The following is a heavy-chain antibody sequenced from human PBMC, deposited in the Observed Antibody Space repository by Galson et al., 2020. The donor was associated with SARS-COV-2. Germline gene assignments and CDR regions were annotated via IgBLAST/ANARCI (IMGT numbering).Heavy chain of an antibody. D-gene: IGHD2-15*01. Sequence: SVKVSCKASGFTFTSSAVQWVRQARGQRLEWIGWIVVGSGNTNYAQDFHERVTITRDMSTSTAYMELSSLRSDDTAVYYCVAGGGKFRYYYYYTLDVWGQGTTVTVSS. CDR2: IVVGSGNT. V-gene: IGHV1-58*01. J-gene: IGHJ6*02. CDR1: GFTFTSSA. CDR3: VAGGGKFRYYYYYTLDV.